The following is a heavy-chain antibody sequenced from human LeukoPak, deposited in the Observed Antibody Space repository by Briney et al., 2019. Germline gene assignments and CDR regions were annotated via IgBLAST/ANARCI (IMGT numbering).Heavy chain of an antibody. CDR1: GYTLTELS. J-gene: IGHJ5*01. CDR3: ATGDSSGYYNWFDS. V-gene: IGHV1-24*01. Sequence: ASVKVSCKVSGYTLTELSMHWVRQAPGKGLEWMGGFDPEDGETIYAQKFQGRVTMTEDTSTDTAYMELSSLRSEDTAVYYCATGDSSGYYNWFDSWGQGTLVTVSS. CDR2: FDPEDGET. D-gene: IGHD3-22*01.